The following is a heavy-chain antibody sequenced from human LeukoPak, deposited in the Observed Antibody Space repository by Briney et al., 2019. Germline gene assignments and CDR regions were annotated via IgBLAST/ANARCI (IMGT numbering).Heavy chain of an antibody. J-gene: IGHJ4*02. CDR3: ARSSDDYVWGSYREPFDH. V-gene: IGHV1-18*01. CDR1: GYSFGTYG. D-gene: IGHD3-16*02. Sequence: GASVKVSCKASGYSFGTYGINWVRQAPGQGLEWMGWISVYNGNTSYAQKFQGRVTMTTDTSTTTADMELRSLRSDDTAVYYCARSSDDYVWGSYREPFDHWGQGTLVTVSS. CDR2: ISVYNGNT.